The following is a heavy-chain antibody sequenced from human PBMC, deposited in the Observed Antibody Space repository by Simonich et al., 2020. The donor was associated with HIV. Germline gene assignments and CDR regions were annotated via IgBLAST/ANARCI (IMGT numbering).Heavy chain of an antibody. CDR3: ATAAASHSGSYGGYYYYGMDV. Sequence: QVQLQQWGAGLLKPSETLSLTCAVYGGSFSGYYWSWIRQPPGKGLEWIGEINHSGNTNYTPSLKSRVTISVDKSKNQFSLKLNSVTAADTAVYYCATAAASHSGSYGGYYYYGMDVWGQGTTVTVSS. D-gene: IGHD1-26*01. V-gene: IGHV4-34*01. J-gene: IGHJ6*02. CDR1: GGSFSGYY. CDR2: INHSGNT.